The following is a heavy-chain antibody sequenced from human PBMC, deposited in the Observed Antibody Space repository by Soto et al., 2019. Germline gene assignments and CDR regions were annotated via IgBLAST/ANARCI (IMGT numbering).Heavy chain of an antibody. CDR3: AHSPPSTSLRRWFDP. Sequence: QITLKESGPTLVKPTQTLTLTCTFSGFSLSTSGVGVGWIRQPPGKALEWLALIYWDADKWYSPSLKSRLTVTKDTSKSQVVLTMTNLDPVDTATYYCAHSPPSTSLRRWFDPWGQGTLVTVSS. CDR1: GFSLSTSGVG. D-gene: IGHD2-2*01. V-gene: IGHV2-5*02. CDR2: IYWDADK. J-gene: IGHJ5*02.